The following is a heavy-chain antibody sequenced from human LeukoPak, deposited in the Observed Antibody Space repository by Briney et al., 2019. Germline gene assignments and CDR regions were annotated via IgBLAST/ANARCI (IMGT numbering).Heavy chain of an antibody. V-gene: IGHV1-69*06. CDR3: ARDLDY. CDR2: IIPIFGTA. CDR1: GGTSSNYA. Sequence: ASVKVSCKASGGTSSNYAINWVRQAPGQGLGWMGRIIPIFGTANYAQKFQGRVTMTADKSTRTAYMDLSSLRSEDTAIYYCARDLDYWGQGTLVTVSS. J-gene: IGHJ4*02.